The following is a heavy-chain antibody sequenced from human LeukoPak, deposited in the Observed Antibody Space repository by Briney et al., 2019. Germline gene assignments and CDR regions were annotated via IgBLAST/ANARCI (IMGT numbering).Heavy chain of an antibody. CDR1: GGSISSYY. Sequence: SETLSLTCTVSGGSISSYYWSWIRQPPGKGLEWIGYIYYSGSTNYNPSLKSRVTISVDTSKSQFSLKLSSVTAADTAVYYCAREGIAVAGRSGWFDPWGQGTLVTVSS. CDR3: AREGIAVAGRSGWFDP. D-gene: IGHD6-19*01. CDR2: IYYSGST. V-gene: IGHV4-59*01. J-gene: IGHJ5*02.